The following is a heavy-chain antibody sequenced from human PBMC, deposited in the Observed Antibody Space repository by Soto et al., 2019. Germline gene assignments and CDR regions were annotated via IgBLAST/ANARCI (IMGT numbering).Heavy chain of an antibody. CDR2: IIPIFGTA. Sequence: GASVKVSCKASGGTFSSYAISWVRQAPGQGLEWMGGIIPIFGTANYAQKFQGRVTITADESTSTAYMELSSLRSEDTAVYYCAGDSAGSDSSSWYDYWGQGTLVTVSS. D-gene: IGHD6-13*01. CDR1: GGTFSSYA. J-gene: IGHJ4*02. CDR3: AGDSAGSDSSSWYDY. V-gene: IGHV1-69*13.